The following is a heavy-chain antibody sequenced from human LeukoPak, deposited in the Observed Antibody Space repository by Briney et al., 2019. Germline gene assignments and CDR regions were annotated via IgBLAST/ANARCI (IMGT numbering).Heavy chain of an antibody. CDR2: INHSGST. CDR1: GGSFSGYY. D-gene: IGHD3-10*01. J-gene: IGHJ6*03. V-gene: IGHV4-34*01. CDR3: ASSRGSHMDV. Sequence: SETLSLTCAVYGGSFSGYYWSWIRQPPGKGLEWIGEINHSGSTNYNPSLKSRVTISVDTSKNQFSLKLSSVTAADTAVYYCASSRGSHMDVWGKGTTVTVSS.